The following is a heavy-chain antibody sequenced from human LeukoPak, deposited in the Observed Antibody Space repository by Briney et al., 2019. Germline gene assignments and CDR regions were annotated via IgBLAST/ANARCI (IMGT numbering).Heavy chain of an antibody. J-gene: IGHJ4*01. Sequence: GGSLRLSCAASGFTFSNSAMSWVRQAPGKGLEWVSTLSGSDITTYYADSVKGRFTISRDNSKNTLYLQMNSLRAEDTAVYYCAKGIYSSGWSYFDYRGHGTLVTVSS. CDR2: LSGSDITT. CDR3: AKGIYSSGWSYFDY. CDR1: GFTFSNSA. D-gene: IGHD6-19*01. V-gene: IGHV3-23*01.